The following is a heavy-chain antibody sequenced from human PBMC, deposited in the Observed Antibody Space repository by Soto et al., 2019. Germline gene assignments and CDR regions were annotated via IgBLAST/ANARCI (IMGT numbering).Heavy chain of an antibody. CDR1: GYTFTSYA. CDR2: INAGNGNT. J-gene: IGHJ4*02. Sequence: GASVKVSCKASGYTFTSYAMHWVRQAPGQRLEWMGWINAGNGNTKYSQKFQGRVTITRDTSASTAYMELSSLRSEDTAVYYCARGPNSSSWYRHVDYWGQGTLVTVSS. CDR3: ARGPNSSSWYRHVDY. V-gene: IGHV1-3*01. D-gene: IGHD6-13*01.